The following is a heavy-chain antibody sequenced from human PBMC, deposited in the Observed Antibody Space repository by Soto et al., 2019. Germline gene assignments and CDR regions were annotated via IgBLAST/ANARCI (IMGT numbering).Heavy chain of an antibody. CDR1: GFTFSSYA. Sequence: EVQLLESGGGLVQPGGSLRLSCAASGFTFSSYAMSWVRQAPGKGLEWVSAISGSGGGTYYADSVKGRFTISRDNSKNTLYLQMNSLRAEDTAVYYCAKEGFHRQYCSGGSCYLDYWGQGTLVTVSS. D-gene: IGHD2-15*01. CDR2: ISGSGGGT. V-gene: IGHV3-23*01. J-gene: IGHJ4*02. CDR3: AKEGFHRQYCSGGSCYLDY.